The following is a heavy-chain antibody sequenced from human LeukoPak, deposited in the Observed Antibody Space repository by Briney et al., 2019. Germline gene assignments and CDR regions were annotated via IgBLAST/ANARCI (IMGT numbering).Heavy chain of an antibody. Sequence: GGSLRLSCAASGFTFSNYWMHWVRQAPGKGLVWVSRINSDGINTSYADSVKGRFTISRDNAKNTLNLQMNSLRAEDTAVYYCARVQGGGYRTADYWGQGTLVTVSS. V-gene: IGHV3-74*01. J-gene: IGHJ4*02. CDR1: GFTFSNYW. D-gene: IGHD6-19*01. CDR2: INSDGINT. CDR3: ARVQGGGYRTADY.